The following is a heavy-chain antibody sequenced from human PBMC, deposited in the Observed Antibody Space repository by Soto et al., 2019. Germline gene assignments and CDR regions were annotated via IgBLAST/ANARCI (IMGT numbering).Heavy chain of an antibody. V-gene: IGHV1-18*01. CDR3: ARDGGRRSGGTRLFDY. Sequence: QVQLVQSGAEVKKPGASVKVSCKASGYTFTSYGISWVRQAPGQGLEWMGWISAYNGNTNYAQKLQGRVTMTTDTSTSTADMELRSLRSDDTAVYYCARDGGRRSGGTRLFDYWGQGTLVTVSS. CDR2: ISAYNGNT. CDR1: GYTFTSYG. J-gene: IGHJ4*02. D-gene: IGHD2-15*01.